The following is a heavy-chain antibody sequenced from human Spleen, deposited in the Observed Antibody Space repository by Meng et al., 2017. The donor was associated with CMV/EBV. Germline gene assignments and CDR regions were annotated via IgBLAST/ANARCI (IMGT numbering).Heavy chain of an antibody. V-gene: IGHV3-30*19. CDR3: ARETGSYPADEEERWFDP. Sequence: TFSSYSMNWVRQAPGKGLEWVAVISYDGSNKYYADSVKGRFTISRDNSKNTLYLQMNSLRAEDTAVYYCARETGSYPADEEERWFDPWGQGTLVTVSS. CDR2: ISYDGSNK. D-gene: IGHD1-26*01. CDR1: TFSSYS. J-gene: IGHJ5*02.